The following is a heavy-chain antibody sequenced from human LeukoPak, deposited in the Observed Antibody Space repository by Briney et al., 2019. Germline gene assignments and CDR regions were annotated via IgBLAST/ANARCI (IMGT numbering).Heavy chain of an antibody. CDR2: ISSSSSYI. Sequence: GGSLRLSCAASGFTFSSYSMNWVRQAPGKGLEWVSSISSSSSYIYYADSVKGRFTISRDNAKNSLYLQMNSLRAEDTAVYYCARGLRDIAAAGTLYNWFDPWGQGTLVTVSS. CDR1: GFTFSSYS. D-gene: IGHD6-13*01. CDR3: ARGLRDIAAAGTLYNWFDP. V-gene: IGHV3-21*01. J-gene: IGHJ5*02.